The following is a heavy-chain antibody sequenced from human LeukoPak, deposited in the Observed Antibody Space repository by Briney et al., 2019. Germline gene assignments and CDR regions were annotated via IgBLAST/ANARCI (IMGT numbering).Heavy chain of an antibody. CDR3: ARREDGRYTIDY. V-gene: IGHV4-39*01. Sequence: PSETLSLTCSVSSGSISSNNYYWGWLRQPPGKGLEWIGYIYYSGSTYYNPSLKSRVTISVDTSKNQFSLKLSSVTAADTAVYYCARREDGRYTIDYWGQGTLVTVSS. D-gene: IGHD5-12*01. CDR1: SGSISSNNYY. J-gene: IGHJ4*02. CDR2: IYYSGST.